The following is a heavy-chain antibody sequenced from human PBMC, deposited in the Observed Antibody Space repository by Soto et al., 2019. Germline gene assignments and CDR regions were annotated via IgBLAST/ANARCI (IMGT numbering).Heavy chain of an antibody. D-gene: IGHD2-2*01. J-gene: IGHJ5*02. CDR2: IDPRDSYV. V-gene: IGHV5-10-1*01. Sequence: XESLKIYCTGCGYTFTTFWISWVRQMPGKGLEWMGRIDPRDSYVNYSPSFQGHVTISLDKSISTAYLQWGSLKASDTAMYYCARLFCSTTTCDSWFDPWGQGALVTVSS. CDR1: GYTFTTFW. CDR3: ARLFCSTTTCDSWFDP.